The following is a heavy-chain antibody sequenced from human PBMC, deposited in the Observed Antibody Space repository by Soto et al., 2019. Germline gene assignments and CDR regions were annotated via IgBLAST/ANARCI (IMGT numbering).Heavy chain of an antibody. CDR3: ARVGKWLPHVY. V-gene: IGHV4-34*01. Sequence: SETLSLTCAVYGGSFSGYYWSWIRQPPGKGLEWIGEINHSGSTNYNPSLKSRVTISVDTSKNQFSLKLSSVTAADTAVYYCARVGKWLPHVYWGQGTLVTVSS. D-gene: IGHD5-12*01. CDR1: GGSFSGYY. CDR2: INHSGST. J-gene: IGHJ4*02.